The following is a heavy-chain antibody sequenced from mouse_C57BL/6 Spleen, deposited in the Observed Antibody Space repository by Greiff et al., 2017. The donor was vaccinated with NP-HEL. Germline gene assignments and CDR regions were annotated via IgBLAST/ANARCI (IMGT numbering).Heavy chain of an antibody. CDR2: IDPSDSYT. CDR3: SRNYGSFHWYLDV. J-gene: IGHJ1*03. Sequence: VQLQQSGAELVKPGASVKLSCKASGYTFTSYWMQWVKQRPGQGLEWIGEIDPSDSYTNYNQKFKGKATLTVDTSSSTAYMQLSSLTSEDSAVYDCSRNYGSFHWYLDVWGTGTTVTVSS. V-gene: IGHV1-50*01. D-gene: IGHD1-1*01. CDR1: GYTFTSYW.